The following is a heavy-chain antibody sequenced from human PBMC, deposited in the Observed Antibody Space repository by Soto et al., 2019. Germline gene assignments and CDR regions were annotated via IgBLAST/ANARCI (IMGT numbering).Heavy chain of an antibody. CDR1: GYTLTELS. Sequence: ASVKVSCKVSGYTLTELSMHWVRQAPGKGLEWMGGFDPEDGETIYAQKFQGRVTMTEDTSTDTAYMELSSLRSEDTAVYYCATDYDSSGPHVQFDYWGQGTLVTVSS. V-gene: IGHV1-24*01. D-gene: IGHD3-22*01. CDR3: ATDYDSSGPHVQFDY. CDR2: FDPEDGET. J-gene: IGHJ4*02.